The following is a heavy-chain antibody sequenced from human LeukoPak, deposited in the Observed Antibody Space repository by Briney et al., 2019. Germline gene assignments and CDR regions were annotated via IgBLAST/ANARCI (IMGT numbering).Heavy chain of an antibody. CDR3: ARGRAAAGQRWFDP. J-gene: IGHJ5*02. V-gene: IGHV4-34*01. D-gene: IGHD6-13*01. CDR2: INHSGST. Sequence: SETLSLTCAVYSGSFSGYYWSWIRQPPGKGLEWIGEINHSGSTNYNPSLKSRVTISVDTSKNQFSLKLSSVTAADTAVYYCARGRAAAGQRWFDPWGQGTLVTVSS. CDR1: SGSFSGYY.